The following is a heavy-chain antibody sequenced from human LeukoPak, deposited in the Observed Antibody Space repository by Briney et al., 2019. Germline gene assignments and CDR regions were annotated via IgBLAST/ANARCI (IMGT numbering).Heavy chain of an antibody. CDR1: GFTFSSYG. CDR2: ISYDGDTE. D-gene: IGHD6-19*01. V-gene: IGHV3-30*18. J-gene: IGHJ4*02. Sequence: GRSLRLSCAASGFTFSSYGMFWVRQAPGKGLEWVALISYDGDTEYYADSVKGRFTISRDNSKNTLYLQMNSLRTEDTAVYYCAKVRWDNSGWYYLDYWGQGTLVTVSS. CDR3: AKVRWDNSGWYYLDY.